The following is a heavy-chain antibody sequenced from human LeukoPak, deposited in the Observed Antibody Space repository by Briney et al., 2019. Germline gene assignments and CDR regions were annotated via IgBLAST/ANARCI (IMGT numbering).Heavy chain of an antibody. J-gene: IGHJ4*02. V-gene: IGHV1-46*01. CDR3: ARGADQEFDF. CDR2: INPRDGST. CDR1: GYIFTSYY. Sequence: ASVKVSCKASGYIFTSYYIHWVRQAPGQGLEWMGMINPRDGSTRTLQRFQGRLTMTRDTSTSTLYMGLSSLRSEDTATYFCARGADQEFDFWGQGTLVTVSS.